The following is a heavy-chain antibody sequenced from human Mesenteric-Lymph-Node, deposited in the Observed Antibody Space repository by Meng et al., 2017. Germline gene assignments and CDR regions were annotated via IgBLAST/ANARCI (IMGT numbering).Heavy chain of an antibody. Sequence: GSLRLSCTVSGGSISSSSYYWGWIRQPPGKGLEWIGSIYYSGSTYYNPSLKSRVTISVDTSKNQFSLKLSSVTAADTAVYYCARDPSAQRDYYGSGSYYYYYYYGMDVWGQGTTVTVSS. V-gene: IGHV4-39*07. D-gene: IGHD3-10*01. CDR1: GGSISSSSYY. J-gene: IGHJ6*02. CDR3: ARDPSAQRDYYGSGSYYYYYYYGMDV. CDR2: IYYSGST.